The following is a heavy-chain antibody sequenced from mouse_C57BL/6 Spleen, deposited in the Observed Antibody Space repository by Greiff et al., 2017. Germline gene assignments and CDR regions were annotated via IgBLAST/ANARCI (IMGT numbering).Heavy chain of an antibody. CDR3: ARHEGEGYYGSSDYFDV. CDR2: FYPGSGSI. CDR1: GYTFTEYT. D-gene: IGHD1-1*01. J-gene: IGHJ1*03. V-gene: IGHV1-62-2*01. Sequence: QVQLQQSGAELVKPGASVKLSCKASGYTFTEYTIHWVKQRSGQGLEWIGWFYPGSGSIKYNEKFKDKATLTADKSSSTVYMELSRLTSEDSAVYFCARHEGEGYYGSSDYFDVWGTGTTVTVSS.